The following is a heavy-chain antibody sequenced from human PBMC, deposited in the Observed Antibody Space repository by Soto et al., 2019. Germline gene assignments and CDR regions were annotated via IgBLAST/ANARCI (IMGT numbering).Heavy chain of an antibody. J-gene: IGHJ5*02. CDR2: ISGSGGST. V-gene: IGHV3-23*01. CDR1: GFTFSSYA. CDR3: AKDIVVVPAAIPATGFDP. D-gene: IGHD2-2*01. Sequence: GGSLRLSCAASGFTFSSYAMSWVRQAPGKGLEWVSAISGSGGSTYYADSVKGRFTISRDNSNNTLYLQMNSLRAEDTAVYYCAKDIVVVPAAIPATGFDPWGQGTLVTVSS.